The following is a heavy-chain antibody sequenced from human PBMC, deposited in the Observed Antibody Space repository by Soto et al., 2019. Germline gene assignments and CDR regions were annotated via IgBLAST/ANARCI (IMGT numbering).Heavy chain of an antibody. V-gene: IGHV4-39*01. CDR1: GGSISSSSYY. CDR2: IYYSGST. D-gene: IGHD3-3*01. CDR3: ARHVGYYDFCSGYYTKGQDPCFDY. Sequence: PSETLSLTCTVSGGSISSSSYYWGWIRQPPGKGLEWIGSIYYSGSTYYNPSLKSRVTISVDTSKNQFSLKLSSVTAADTAVYYCARHVGYYDFCSGYYTKGQDPCFDYWRYGTLVTVSS. J-gene: IGHJ4*01.